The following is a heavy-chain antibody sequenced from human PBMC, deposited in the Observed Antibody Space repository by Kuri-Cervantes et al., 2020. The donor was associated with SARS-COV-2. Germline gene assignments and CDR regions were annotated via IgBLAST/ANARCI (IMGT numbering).Heavy chain of an antibody. V-gene: IGHV4-4*07. D-gene: IGHD5-24*01. CDR3: GKVSWLQLWHRYSDS. CDR1: GGSISSYY. J-gene: IGHJ4*02. Sequence: GPLRLSCTVSGGSISSYYWAWIRQPAGKGLEWIGHFDISGSPTYNPSLKNRVTISLDASNNQVSLRLSSATAADTAVYYCGKVSWLQLWHRYSDSWGQGTLVTVSS. CDR2: FDISGSP.